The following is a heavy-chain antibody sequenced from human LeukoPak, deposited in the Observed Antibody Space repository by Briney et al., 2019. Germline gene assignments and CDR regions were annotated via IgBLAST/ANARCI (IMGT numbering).Heavy chain of an antibody. Sequence: ASVKVSCKASGYTFTSYGVSWVRQAPGKGLEWMGGFDPEDGETIYAQKFQGRVTMTEDTSTDTAYMELSSLRSEDTAVYYCATDRQGGSWSGWFDPWGQGTLVTVSS. CDR1: GYTFTSYG. CDR2: FDPEDGET. D-gene: IGHD6-13*01. V-gene: IGHV1-24*01. J-gene: IGHJ5*02. CDR3: ATDRQGGSWSGWFDP.